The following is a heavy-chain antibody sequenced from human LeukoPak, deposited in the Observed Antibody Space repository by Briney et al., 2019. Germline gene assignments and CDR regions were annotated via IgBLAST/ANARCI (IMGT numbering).Heavy chain of an antibody. CDR2: ISSSGRTI. J-gene: IGHJ4*02. CDR1: GFTFSDYY. CDR3: ARGSGAFGGVIAL. D-gene: IGHD3-16*02. Sequence: PGRSLRLSCVASGFTFSDYYMNWIRQAPGKGLEWLSYISSSGRTINYADSVKGRFTISRDNAKNSLYLELDSVRAEDTAEYYCARGSGAFGGVIALWGQGTLVTVSS. V-gene: IGHV3-11*01.